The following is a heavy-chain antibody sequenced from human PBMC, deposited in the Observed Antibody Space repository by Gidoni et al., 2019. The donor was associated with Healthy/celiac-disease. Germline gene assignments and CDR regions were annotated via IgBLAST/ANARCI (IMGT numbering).Heavy chain of an antibody. CDR1: GYTFTSYA. CDR2: INAGNGNT. D-gene: IGHD3-10*01. J-gene: IGHJ4*02. V-gene: IGHV1-3*01. Sequence: QVQLVQSGAEVKKPGASVKVSCKASGYTFTSYAMHWVRQAPGQRLEWMGWINAGNGNTKYSQKFQGRVTITRDTSASTAYMELSSLRSEDTAVYYCARGHPGGYGSGISGYWGQGTLVTVSS. CDR3: ARGHPGGYGSGISGY.